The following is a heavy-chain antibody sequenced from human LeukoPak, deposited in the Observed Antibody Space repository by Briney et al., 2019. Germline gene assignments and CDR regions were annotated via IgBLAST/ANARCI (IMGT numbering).Heavy chain of an antibody. Sequence: SETLSLTCTVSGGSISSYYWSWIRQPPGKGLEWIGYIYYSGSTNYNPSLKSRVTISVDTSKNQFSLKLSSVTAADTAVYYCARDNGLYFDYWGQGTLVTASS. J-gene: IGHJ4*02. CDR2: IYYSGST. CDR3: ARDNGLYFDY. V-gene: IGHV4-59*01. CDR1: GGSISSYY.